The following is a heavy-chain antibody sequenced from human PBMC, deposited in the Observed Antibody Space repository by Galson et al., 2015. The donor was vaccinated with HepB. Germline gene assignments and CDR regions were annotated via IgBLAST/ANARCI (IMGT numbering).Heavy chain of an antibody. Sequence: SLRLSCAASGFTFSSHWMHWVRQAPGKGLVWVSRINSDGSSTSYADSVKGRFTISRDNAKNTLYLQMNSLRAEDTAVYYCARVHYDFWSGYYPDYFDYWGQGTLVTVSS. V-gene: IGHV3-74*01. CDR1: GFTFSSHW. D-gene: IGHD3-3*01. CDR2: INSDGSST. CDR3: ARVHYDFWSGYYPDYFDY. J-gene: IGHJ4*02.